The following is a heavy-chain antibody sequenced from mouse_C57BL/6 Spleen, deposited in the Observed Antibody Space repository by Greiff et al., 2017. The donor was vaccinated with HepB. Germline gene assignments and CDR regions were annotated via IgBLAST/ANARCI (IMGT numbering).Heavy chain of an antibody. V-gene: IGHV1-26*01. CDR3: ARSYYYGSSYGAMDY. J-gene: IGHJ4*01. Sequence: VQLKESGPELVKPGDSVKISCKASGYTFTDYYMNWVKQSHGKSLEWIGDINPNNGGTSYNQKFKGKATLTVDKSSSTAYMELRSLTSEDSAVYYCARSYYYGSSYGAMDYWGQGTSVTVSS. CDR1: GYTFTDYY. CDR2: INPNNGGT. D-gene: IGHD1-1*01.